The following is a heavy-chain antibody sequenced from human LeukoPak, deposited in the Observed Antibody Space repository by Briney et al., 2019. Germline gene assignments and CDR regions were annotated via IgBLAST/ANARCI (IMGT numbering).Heavy chain of an antibody. CDR3: AKGPLGYCSGGSCPDY. V-gene: IGHV3-23*01. CDR2: ISASGGST. J-gene: IGHJ4*02. D-gene: IGHD2-15*01. CDR1: GFTFGDYA. Sequence: PGRSLRLSCTASGFTFGDYAMSWFRQAPGKGPEWVSPISASGGSTYYADSVKGRFTISRDKSKNTLCLQMNSLRAEDTAVYYCAKGPLGYCSGGSCPDYWGQGTLVTVSS.